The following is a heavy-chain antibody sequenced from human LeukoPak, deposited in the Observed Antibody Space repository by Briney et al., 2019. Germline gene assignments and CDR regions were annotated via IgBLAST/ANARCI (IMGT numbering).Heavy chain of an antibody. CDR3: ASAGYGGSTYYYENWFDP. J-gene: IGHJ5*02. Sequence: SETLSLTCTVSGVSISSRSSCWVWIRQPPGKGLAWICRIYYSGSTYCNPSLKSRVTISVDTSKNQFSLRLSSVTAADTALYYCASAGYGGSTYYYENWFDPWGQGTLVTVSS. CDR2: IYYSGST. V-gene: IGHV4-39*01. D-gene: IGHD3-22*01. CDR1: GVSISSRSSC.